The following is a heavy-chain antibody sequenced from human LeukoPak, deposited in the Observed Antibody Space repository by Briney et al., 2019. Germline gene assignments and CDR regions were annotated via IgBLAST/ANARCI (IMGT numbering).Heavy chain of an antibody. D-gene: IGHD2-2*01. V-gene: IGHV3-30*03. J-gene: IGHJ5*02. CDR3: ARDVGYCSSTSCYEEGIWFDP. CDR1: GFTFSSYG. CDR2: ISYDGSNK. Sequence: GGSLRLSCAASGFTFSSYGMHWVRQAPGKGLEWVAVISYDGSNKYYADSVKGRFTISRDNAKNSLYLQMNSLRAEDTAVYYCARDVGYCSSTSCYEEGIWFDPWGQGTLVTVSS.